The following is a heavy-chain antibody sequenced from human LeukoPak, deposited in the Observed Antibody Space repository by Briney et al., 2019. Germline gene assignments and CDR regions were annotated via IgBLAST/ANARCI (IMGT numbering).Heavy chain of an antibody. CDR2: INHSGST. CDR3: ARLSQIVAFDI. CDR1: GGSFSGYY. Sequence: PSETLSPTCAVYGGSFSGYYWSWIRQPPGKGLEWMGEINHSGSTNYNPSLKSRVTISVDTSKNQFSLKLSSVTAADTAVYYCARLSQIVAFDIWGQGTMVTVSS. V-gene: IGHV4-34*01. D-gene: IGHD6-6*01. J-gene: IGHJ3*02.